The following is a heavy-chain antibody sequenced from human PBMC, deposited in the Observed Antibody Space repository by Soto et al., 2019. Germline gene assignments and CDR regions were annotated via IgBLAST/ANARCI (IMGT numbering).Heavy chain of an antibody. Sequence: QVQLQQWGAGLLKPSETLSLTCAVYGGSFSGYYCSWIRQPPGKGLEWIGEINHSGSTNYNPSLKSRVTISEDTSKKQFSPKMSSVTAAYTAFYYCARAFLTGYPFDYWGQGTLVTGSS. CDR3: ARAFLTGYPFDY. CDR1: GGSFSGYY. V-gene: IGHV4-34*01. D-gene: IGHD3-9*01. CDR2: INHSGST. J-gene: IGHJ4*02.